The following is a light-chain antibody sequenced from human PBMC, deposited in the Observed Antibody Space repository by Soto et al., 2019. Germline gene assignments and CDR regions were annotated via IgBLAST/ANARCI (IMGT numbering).Light chain of an antibody. J-gene: IGKJ4*01. CDR3: QKYTSAPLT. Sequence: DIQMTQSPSSLSASVGDRVTITCRASQDISNSLAWYQQKPGKVPKVLIYAASILQSGVPARFSGSGSGTDFTLSISRLQPEVVATYYCQKYTSAPLTFGECTKVEI. CDR2: AAS. V-gene: IGKV1-27*01. CDR1: QDISNS.